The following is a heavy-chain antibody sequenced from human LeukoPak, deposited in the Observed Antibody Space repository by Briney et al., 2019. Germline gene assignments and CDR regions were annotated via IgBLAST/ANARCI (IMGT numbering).Heavy chain of an antibody. CDR3: AREVAGTLDAFDI. V-gene: IGHV3-21*01. CDR1: GFTFSSYS. CDR2: ISSSSSYI. J-gene: IGHJ3*02. Sequence: PGGSLRLSCAASGFTFSSYSMNWVRQAPGKGLEWVSTISSSSSYIYYADSVKGRFTISRDNAKNSLYLQMNSLRAEDTAVYYCAREVAGTLDAFDIWGQGTMVTVSS. D-gene: IGHD6-19*01.